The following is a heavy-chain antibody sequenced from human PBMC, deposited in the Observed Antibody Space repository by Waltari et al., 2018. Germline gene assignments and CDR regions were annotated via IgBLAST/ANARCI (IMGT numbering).Heavy chain of an antibody. D-gene: IGHD3-3*01. V-gene: IGHV3-21*01. CDR2: ISSSSSYI. Sequence: EVQLVESGGGLVKPGGSLRLSCAASGFTFSSYSMNWVRLAPGKGLEWVSSISSSSSYIYYADSVKGRFTISRDNAKNSLYLQMNSLRAEDTAVYYCARADYDFWSGSNYGMDVWGQGTTVTVSS. CDR1: GFTFSSYS. CDR3: ARADYDFWSGSNYGMDV. J-gene: IGHJ6*02.